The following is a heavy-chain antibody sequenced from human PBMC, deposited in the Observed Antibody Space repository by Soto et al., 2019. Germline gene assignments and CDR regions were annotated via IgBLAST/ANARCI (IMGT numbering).Heavy chain of an antibody. J-gene: IGHJ1*01. CDR3: AKDRQGYCISTSCYYFH. Sequence: QVQLVESGGGVVQPGRSLRLSCAASGFTFSTYGMHWVRQAPGKGLEWVAIISHDGGKTNYAESVKGRFTVSRDNSKKTLYMQMDSLRAEDTAVDFCAKDRQGYCISTSCYYFHWGQGALVTVSP. D-gene: IGHD2-2*01. CDR1: GFTFSTYG. CDR2: ISHDGGKT. V-gene: IGHV3-30*18.